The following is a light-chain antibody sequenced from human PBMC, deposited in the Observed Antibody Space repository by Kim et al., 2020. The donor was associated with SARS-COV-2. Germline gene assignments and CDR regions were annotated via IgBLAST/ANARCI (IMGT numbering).Light chain of an antibody. CDR3: QQYVSSPWT. Sequence: EIVLTQSPGTLSLSPGERATLSCRASQSVTSNYLAWYQHKPGQAPRLLIYGASSRAIGTPDRFSGSGSGTDFTLTISRVEPEDFAVYSCQQYVSSPWTFGQGTKVDIK. CDR1: QSVTSNY. CDR2: GAS. J-gene: IGKJ1*01. V-gene: IGKV3-20*01.